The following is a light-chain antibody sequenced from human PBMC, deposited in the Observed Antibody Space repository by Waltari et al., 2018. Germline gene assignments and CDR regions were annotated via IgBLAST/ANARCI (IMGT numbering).Light chain of an antibody. Sequence: QSALTQPASVSGSPGQSITISCTGASSDVGGYDYVSWYQQHPGKAPKLMIYQVGNRPSGVSNRFSGSKSGNTASLTISGLQAEDEGDYYCSSYTSSSTWVFGGGTTLTVL. V-gene: IGLV2-14*01. J-gene: IGLJ3*02. CDR1: SSDVGGYDY. CDR2: QVG. CDR3: SSYTSSSTWV.